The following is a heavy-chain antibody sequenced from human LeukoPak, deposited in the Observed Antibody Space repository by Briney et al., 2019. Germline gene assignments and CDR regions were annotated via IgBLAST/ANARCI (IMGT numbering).Heavy chain of an antibody. Sequence: GGSLRLSCVASGFAFSNYAMSWVRQAPGKGLEWVSSISSSSGHIYYADTVKGRFTISRDNAKNSLNLQMNGLRAEDTAMYYCARDSDTRYYDFWSGPYYGMDVWGQGTTVTVSS. CDR1: GFAFSNYA. D-gene: IGHD3-3*01. CDR2: ISSSSGHI. J-gene: IGHJ6*02. CDR3: ARDSDTRYYDFWSGPYYGMDV. V-gene: IGHV3-21*01.